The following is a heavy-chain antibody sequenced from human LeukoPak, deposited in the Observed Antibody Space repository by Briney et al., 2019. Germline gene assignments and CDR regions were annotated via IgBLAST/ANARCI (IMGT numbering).Heavy chain of an antibody. J-gene: IGHJ4*02. V-gene: IGHV7-4-1*02. D-gene: IGHD3-10*01. CDR3: ARVMGQIWFGESLPPHYLDY. CDR2: INTNTGNP. Sequence: GASVKVSCKASGYTFSSYVMNWVRQAPGQGLEWMGWINTNTGNPTYAQGFTGRFVFSLDTSVSTAYLQISSLKAEDTAVHYCARVMGQIWFGESLPPHYLDYWGQGTLVTVSS. CDR1: GYTFSSYV.